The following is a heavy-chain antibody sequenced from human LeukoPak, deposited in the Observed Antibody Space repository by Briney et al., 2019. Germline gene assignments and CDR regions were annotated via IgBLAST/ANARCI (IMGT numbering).Heavy chain of an antibody. CDR2: IYYSGST. V-gene: IGHV4-59*08. CDR3: ARQQYSYGYAYLDY. D-gene: IGHD5-18*01. CDR1: GGSISSYY. J-gene: IGHJ4*02. Sequence: PSETLSLTCTVSGGSISSYYWSWIRQPPGKGLEWIGYIYYSGSTNYNPSLKSRVTISVDTSKNQFSLKLSSVTAADTAVYYCARQQYSYGYAYLDYWGQGTLVTASS.